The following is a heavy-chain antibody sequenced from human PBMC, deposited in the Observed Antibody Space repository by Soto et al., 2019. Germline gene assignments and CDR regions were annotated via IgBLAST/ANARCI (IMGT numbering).Heavy chain of an antibody. Sequence: QVQLVQSGAEVKKPGASVKVSCKTSGYTFTTYGITWVRQAPGQGLELMGWLSPYSGNTNYAQKDQGRVTMTTDTSTNTAHMDLRSRRSDDSAVYYCATSDASGDDQQAVYWGQGTLVTVSS. J-gene: IGHJ4*02. D-gene: IGHD2-21*02. CDR1: GYTFTTYG. V-gene: IGHV1-18*01. CDR3: ATSDASGDDQQAVY. CDR2: LSPYSGNT.